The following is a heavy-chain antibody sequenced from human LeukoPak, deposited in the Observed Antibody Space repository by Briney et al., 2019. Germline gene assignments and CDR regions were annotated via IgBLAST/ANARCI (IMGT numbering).Heavy chain of an antibody. J-gene: IGHJ4*02. CDR3: ARGSWDY. CDR2: INHSGST. Sequence: SETLSLTCTVSGGSISSSSAYWSWIRQPPGKGLEWIGEINHSGSTNYNPSLKSRVTISVDTSKNQFSLKLSSVTAADTAVYYCARGSWDYWGQGTLVTVSS. CDR1: GGSISSSSAY. V-gene: IGHV4-39*07.